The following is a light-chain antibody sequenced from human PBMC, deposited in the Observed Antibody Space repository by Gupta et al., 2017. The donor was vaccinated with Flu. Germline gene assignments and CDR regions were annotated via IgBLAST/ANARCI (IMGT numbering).Light chain of an antibody. Sequence: EIVMTQSPATLSVSPGERATLSCRASQSVSSNLAWYQQKPVQAPRLLIYGASTRATGIPARFSGSGYGTEFTLTISSLQSEDFAVYYCQQDNNWPRSSFGYRTKLEI. CDR2: GAS. V-gene: IGKV3-15*01. CDR3: QQDNNWPRSS. CDR1: QSVSSN. J-gene: IGKJ2*03.